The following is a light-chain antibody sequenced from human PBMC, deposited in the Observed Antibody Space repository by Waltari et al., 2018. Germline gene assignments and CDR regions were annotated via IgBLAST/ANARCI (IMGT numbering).Light chain of an antibody. CDR2: DAS. Sequence: EIVLTQSPAPLSLSPGDRATLSCRDSQSVTSYLAWYQQKPGQAPRLLIYDASNRATGIPARFSGSGSGTDFTLTISSLEPEDFAVYYCQQRSNWLFTFGPGTKVGLK. CDR3: QQRSNWLFT. V-gene: IGKV3-11*01. CDR1: QSVTSY. J-gene: IGKJ3*01.